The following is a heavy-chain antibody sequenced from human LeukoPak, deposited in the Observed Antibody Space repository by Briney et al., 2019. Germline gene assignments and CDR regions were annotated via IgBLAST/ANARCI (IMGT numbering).Heavy chain of an antibody. J-gene: IGHJ4*02. V-gene: IGHV3-48*04. CDR2: IVGSSSTI. D-gene: IGHD1-1*01. CDR1: GFSFRTYS. Sequence: GGSLRLSCAASGFSFRTYSMNWVRQAPGTGLEWVSYIVGSSSTIYYADSVKGRFTISRDNAKNSLYLQMDSLRAEDTAVYYCASDSPETAAFDYWGQGTLVTVSS. CDR3: ASDSPETAAFDY.